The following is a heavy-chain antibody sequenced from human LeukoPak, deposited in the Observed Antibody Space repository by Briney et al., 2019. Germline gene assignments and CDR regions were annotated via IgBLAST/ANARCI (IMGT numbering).Heavy chain of an antibody. CDR2: IYFSGST. V-gene: IGHV4-59*08. Sequence: PSETLSLTCTVSGGSISSYYWSWIRHPPGKGLEWIGYIYFSGSTDYNPSLKSRVTISVDTSKNQFSLKLSSVTAADTAVYYCARSEYSSSSGHFDYWGQGTLVTVSS. CDR3: ARSEYSSSSGHFDY. CDR1: GGSISSYY. J-gene: IGHJ4*02. D-gene: IGHD6-6*01.